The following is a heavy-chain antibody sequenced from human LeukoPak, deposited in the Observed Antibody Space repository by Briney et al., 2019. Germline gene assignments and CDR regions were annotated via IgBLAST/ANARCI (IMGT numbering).Heavy chain of an antibody. CDR3: ARDLINYYGSGSHKYNWFDP. V-gene: IGHV1-69*13. J-gene: IGHJ5*02. D-gene: IGHD3-10*01. CDR2: IIPIFGKA. CDR1: GYTFTGYY. Sequence: GASVKVSCKASGYTFTGYYMHWVRQAPGQGLEWMGGIIPIFGKANYAQKFQGRVTITADESTSTAYMELSSLRSEDTAVYYCARDLINYYGSGSHKYNWFDPWGQGTLVTVSS.